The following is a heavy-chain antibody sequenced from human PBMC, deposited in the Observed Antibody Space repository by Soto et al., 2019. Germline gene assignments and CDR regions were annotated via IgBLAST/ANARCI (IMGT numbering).Heavy chain of an antibody. J-gene: IGHJ4*02. Sequence: ASVKVSCRASGYTFTSYYMHWVRQAPGQGLEWMGIINPSGGSTSYAQKFQGRVTMTRDTSTSTVYMELSSLRSEDTAVYYCARDKAGRGVVATIPLFDYWGQGTLVTVSS. CDR3: ARDKAGRGVVATIPLFDY. D-gene: IGHD5-12*01. CDR1: GYTFTSYY. CDR2: INPSGGST. V-gene: IGHV1-46*03.